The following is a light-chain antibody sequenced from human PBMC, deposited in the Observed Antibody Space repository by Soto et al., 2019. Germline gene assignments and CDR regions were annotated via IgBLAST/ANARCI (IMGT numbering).Light chain of an antibody. Sequence: QSLLTQPASLSGSPGQSISISCTGTNSDVGSYNRVSGYQQPPGTAPKLMIFDVNNRPSGVSYRFSGSKSGNTAYLTISGLQAEDEADYYCNSYTTSETYVFGPGTKVTVL. CDR3: NSYTTSETYV. CDR2: DVN. CDR1: NSDVGSYNR. J-gene: IGLJ1*01. V-gene: IGLV2-14*01.